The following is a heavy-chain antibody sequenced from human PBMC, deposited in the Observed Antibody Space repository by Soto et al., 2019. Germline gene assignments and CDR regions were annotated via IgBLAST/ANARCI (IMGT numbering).Heavy chain of an antibody. V-gene: IGHV1-69*13. J-gene: IGHJ6*02. D-gene: IGHD2-15*01. CDR1: VRAFSVYA. CDR2: IVPIFRAP. Sequence: RVSVKFTCKGSVRAFSVYAVSWVRLASGQGLEWLGEIVPIFRAPDYAQKVQGRVTITADEFTRTAYMEMNSLRSEDTAVYYCASWLKGPDIGNYYYGMDVWGQGTTVTVSS. CDR3: ASWLKGPDIGNYYYGMDV.